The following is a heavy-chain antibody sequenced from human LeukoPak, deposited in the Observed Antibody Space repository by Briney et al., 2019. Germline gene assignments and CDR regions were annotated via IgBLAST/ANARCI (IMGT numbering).Heavy chain of an antibody. Sequence: SVKVSCKASGGTFSSYAISWVRQAPGQGLEWMGGIIPIFGTANYAQKFQGRVTITTDESTSTAYMELSSRRSEDTAVYYCATSITGTTRYYYYYMDVWGKGTTVTVSS. J-gene: IGHJ6*03. CDR3: ATSITGTTRYYYYYMDV. CDR2: IIPIFGTA. V-gene: IGHV1-69*05. CDR1: GGTFSSYA. D-gene: IGHD1-20*01.